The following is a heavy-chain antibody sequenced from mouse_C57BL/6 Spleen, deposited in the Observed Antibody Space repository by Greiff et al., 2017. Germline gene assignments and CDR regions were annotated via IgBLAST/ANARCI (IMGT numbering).Heavy chain of an antibody. J-gene: IGHJ2*01. CDR1: GYTFTSYW. Sequence: QVQLKQPGAELVKPGASVKLSCKASGYTFTSYWMHWVKQRPGQGLEWIGMIHPNSGSTNYNAKFKSKATLTVDKSSSTAYMQLSSLTSEDSAVYYCAILGGDLDYWGQGTTLTVSS. CDR3: AILGGDLDY. CDR2: IHPNSGST. V-gene: IGHV1-64*01. D-gene: IGHD3-1*01.